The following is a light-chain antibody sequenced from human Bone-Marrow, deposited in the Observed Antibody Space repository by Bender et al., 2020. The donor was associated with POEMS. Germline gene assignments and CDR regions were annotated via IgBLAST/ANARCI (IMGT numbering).Light chain of an antibody. Sequence: QSALTQPASVSGSPGQSITISCTGTNSDVGAYNFISWYQQHAGKAPKLMIHDVSNRPSGISARFSGSKSGNTASLTISGLQAEDEADYFCCSYAGSYGFFVFGTGTKVTAL. CDR2: DVS. J-gene: IGLJ1*01. V-gene: IGLV2-14*03. CDR1: NSDVGAYNF. CDR3: CSYAGSYGFFV.